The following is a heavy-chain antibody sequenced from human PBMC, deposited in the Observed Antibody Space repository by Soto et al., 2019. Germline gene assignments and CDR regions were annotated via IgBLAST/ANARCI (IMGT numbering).Heavy chain of an antibody. D-gene: IGHD3-3*01. V-gene: IGHV4-4*07. CDR3: ARGVYYDFWSGYYHRGWYFDL. Sequence: SETLSLTCTVSGGSISSYYWSWIRQPAGKGLEWIGRIYTSGSTNYNPSLKSRVTMSVDTSKNQFSLKLSSVTAADTAVYYCARGVYYDFWSGYYHRGWYFDLWGRGTLVTVSS. CDR1: GGSISSYY. J-gene: IGHJ2*01. CDR2: IYTSGST.